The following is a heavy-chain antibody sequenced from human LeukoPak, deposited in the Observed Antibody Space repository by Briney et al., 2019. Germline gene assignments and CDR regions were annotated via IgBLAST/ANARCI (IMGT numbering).Heavy chain of an antibody. CDR2: IYYSGST. CDR3: ASGLLWFGELY. CDR1: GGSISSYY. J-gene: IGHJ4*02. Sequence: SETLSLTCTVSGGSISSYYRSWIRQPPGKGLEWIGYIYYSGSTNYNPSLKSRVTISVDTSKNQFSLKLSSVTAADTAVYYCASGLLWFGELYWGQGTLVTVSS. D-gene: IGHD3-10*01. V-gene: IGHV4-59*01.